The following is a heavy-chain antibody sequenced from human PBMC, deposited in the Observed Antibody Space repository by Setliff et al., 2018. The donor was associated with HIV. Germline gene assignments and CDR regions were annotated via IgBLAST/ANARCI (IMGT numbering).Heavy chain of an antibody. D-gene: IGHD3-22*01. Sequence: ASVKVSCKASGYIFTSYGISWVRQAPGQGLEWMGWISANNGNTNYAQKLQGRVTMTTDTSTSTAYMELRSLRSDDTAVYYCARHASTWYYESSGPHFDYWGQGTLVTVSS. J-gene: IGHJ4*02. V-gene: IGHV1-18*01. CDR2: ISANNGNT. CDR1: GYIFTSYG. CDR3: ARHASTWYYESSGPHFDY.